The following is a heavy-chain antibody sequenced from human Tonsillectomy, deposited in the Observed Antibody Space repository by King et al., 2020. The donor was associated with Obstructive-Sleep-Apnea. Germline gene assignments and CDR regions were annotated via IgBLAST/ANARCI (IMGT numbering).Heavy chain of an antibody. CDR3: ARHLSHMLRGKTTGCNWFDP. D-gene: IGHD3-10*01. CDR2: ISYSGST. V-gene: IGHV4-59*08. CDR1: GGSISSYY. Sequence: QLQESGPGLVKPSETLSLTCTVSGGSISSYYWSWIRQPPGKGLEYIGYISYSGSTNYNPSLKSRVTISVDTSKNHFSLKLSSVTAADTAVYYCARHLSHMLRGKTTGCNWFDPWGQGTLVTVSS. J-gene: IGHJ5*02.